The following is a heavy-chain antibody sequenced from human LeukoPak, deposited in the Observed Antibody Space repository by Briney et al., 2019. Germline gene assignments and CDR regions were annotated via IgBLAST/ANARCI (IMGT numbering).Heavy chain of an antibody. V-gene: IGHV3-30*02. D-gene: IGHD6-19*01. CDR3: EKLIVVADKFEC. CDR2: IRYDGGNK. CDR1: GFTFSTFG. J-gene: IGHJ4*02. Sequence: PGGSLRLSCAASGFTFSTFGMHWVRQAPGKGLEWVAFIRYDGGNKYYADSVKGRFTISRDNSKNTLSLQMDSLRAEDTAVYYCEKLIVVADKFECWGQGSLVTVSS.